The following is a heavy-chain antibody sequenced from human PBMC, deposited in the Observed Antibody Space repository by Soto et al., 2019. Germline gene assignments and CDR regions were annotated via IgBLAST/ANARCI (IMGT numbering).Heavy chain of an antibody. CDR1: GGTFSSYT. D-gene: IGHD2-2*01. CDR2: IIPILGIA. V-gene: IGHV1-69*02. CDR3: ARVPSCLGCGDYYYYYYMDV. Sequence: GASVKVSCKAPGGTFSSYTISWVRQAPGQGLEWMGRIIPILGIANYAQKFQGRVTITADKSTSTAYMELSSLRSEDTAVYYCARVPSCLGCGDYYYYYYMDVWGKGITVTVSS. J-gene: IGHJ6*03.